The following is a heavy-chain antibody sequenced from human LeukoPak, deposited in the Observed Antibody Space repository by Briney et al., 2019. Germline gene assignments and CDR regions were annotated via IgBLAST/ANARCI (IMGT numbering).Heavy chain of an antibody. CDR1: GFTFSNCA. V-gene: IGHV3-23*01. Sequence: GGSLRLSCAASGFTFSNCAMSWVRQAPEKGLEWVSAISGGGDITYYADSVTGRFTISRDNSKDTLFLQMHSLRPGDTAVYYCVREDTPATANYWGQGTLVTISS. CDR2: ISGGGDIT. CDR3: VREDTPATANY. D-gene: IGHD2-21*02. J-gene: IGHJ4*02.